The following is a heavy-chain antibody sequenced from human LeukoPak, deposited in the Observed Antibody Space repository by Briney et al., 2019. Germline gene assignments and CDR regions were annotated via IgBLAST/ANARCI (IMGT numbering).Heavy chain of an antibody. CDR1: GFTFSTFG. D-gene: IGHD3-10*01. J-gene: IGHJ6*03. Sequence: PGGSLRLSCAASGFTFSTFGMHWARQAPGKGLEWVAVIWYDGSNKYYADSVRGRFTISRDNSKNTLYLQMNSLRAEDTAVYYCARDLGLYSPPNYYYYYMDVWGEGTTVTVSS. CDR2: IWYDGSNK. V-gene: IGHV3-33*01. CDR3: ARDLGLYSPPNYYYYYMDV.